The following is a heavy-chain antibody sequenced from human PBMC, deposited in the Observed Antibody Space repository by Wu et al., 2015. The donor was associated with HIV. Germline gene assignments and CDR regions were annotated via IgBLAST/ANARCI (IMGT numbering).Heavy chain of an antibody. Sequence: QLVQSGAEVKKPGSSVKVSCKASGGTFSTYAMNWVRQTPGQGLEWMGRIIPALGTVKYAQKFQGRVTITTDGADESTRTAYMELSSLRFEDTAVYYCATERTVAITHFDSWDQGTLITVSS. CDR2: IIPALGTV. J-gene: IGHJ4*02. D-gene: IGHD5-12*01. V-gene: IGHV1-69*11. CDR3: ATERTVAITHFDS. CDR1: GGTFSTYA.